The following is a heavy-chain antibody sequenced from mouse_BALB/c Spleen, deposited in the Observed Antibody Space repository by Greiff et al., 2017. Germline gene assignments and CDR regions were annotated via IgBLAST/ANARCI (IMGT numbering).Heavy chain of an antibody. D-gene: IGHD3-1*01. Sequence: EVQLVESGGGLVKPGGSLKLSCAASGFTFSSYTMSWVRQTPEKRLEWVATISSGGSYTYYPDSVKGRFTISRDNAKNTLYLQMSSLKSEDTAMYYCTRDDAARARFAYWGQGTLVTVSA. V-gene: IGHV5-6-4*01. CDR1: GFTFSSYT. J-gene: IGHJ3*01. CDR2: ISSGGSYT. CDR3: TRDDAARARFAY.